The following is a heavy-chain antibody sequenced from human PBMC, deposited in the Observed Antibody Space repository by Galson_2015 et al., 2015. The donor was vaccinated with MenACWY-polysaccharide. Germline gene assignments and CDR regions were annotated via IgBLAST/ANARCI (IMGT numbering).Heavy chain of an antibody. CDR1: GFTFSNAW. D-gene: IGHD4-17*01. J-gene: IGHJ3*02. CDR2: IKSKTDGGTT. V-gene: IGHV3-15*01. CDR3: TTRAVTTPSPTSAFDI. Sequence: SLRLSCAASGFTFSNAWMSWVRQAPGKGLEWVGRIKSKTDGGTTDYAAPVKGRFTISRDDSKNTLYLQMNSLKTEDTAVYYCTTRAVTTPSPTSAFDIWGQGTMVTVSS.